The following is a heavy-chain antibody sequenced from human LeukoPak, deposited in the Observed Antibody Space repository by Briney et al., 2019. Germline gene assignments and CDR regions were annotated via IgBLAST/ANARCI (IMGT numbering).Heavy chain of an antibody. J-gene: IGHJ5*02. CDR1: GGSISSGGYS. CDR2: IYYSGST. CDR3: ARDLGVSSLNWFDP. V-gene: IGHV4-30-2*03. Sequence: SQTLSLTCAVSGGSISSGGYSWSWIRQPPGKGLEWIGSIYYSGSTYYNPSLKSRVTISVDTSKNQFSLKLSSVTAADTAVYYCARDLGVSSLNWFDPWGQGTLVTVSS.